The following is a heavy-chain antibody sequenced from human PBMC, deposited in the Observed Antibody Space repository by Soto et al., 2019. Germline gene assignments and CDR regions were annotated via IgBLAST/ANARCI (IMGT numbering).Heavy chain of an antibody. J-gene: IGHJ4*02. CDR3: AGHLVAAARHFDY. Sequence: QLQLQESGPGLVKPSETLSLTCTVSGGSISSSSYYWGWIRQPPGKGLEWIGSIYYSGSTYYNPSLKSRVTISVDTSTPPVPLQLSSVTAADTPVYYCAGHLVAAARHFDYWGQGTLVTVSS. CDR1: GGSISSSSYY. CDR2: IYYSGST. V-gene: IGHV4-39*01. D-gene: IGHD6-6*01.